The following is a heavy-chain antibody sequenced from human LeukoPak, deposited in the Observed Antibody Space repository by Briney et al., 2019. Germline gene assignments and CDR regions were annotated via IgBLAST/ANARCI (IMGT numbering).Heavy chain of an antibody. J-gene: IGHJ3*02. V-gene: IGHV3-23*01. Sequence: PGGSLRLSCAASGFTFSSYAMSWVRQAPGKGLEWVSAISGSGGSTYYADSVKGRFTISRDNSKNTLYLQMNSLRAEDTAEYYCAKDWEATYYYDSSGSGAFDIWGQGTMVTVSS. D-gene: IGHD3-22*01. CDR2: ISGSGGST. CDR1: GFTFSSYA. CDR3: AKDWEATYYYDSSGSGAFDI.